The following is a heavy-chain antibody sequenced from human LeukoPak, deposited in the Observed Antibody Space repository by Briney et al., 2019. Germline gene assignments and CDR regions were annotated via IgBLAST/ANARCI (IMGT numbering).Heavy chain of an antibody. D-gene: IGHD6-19*01. CDR3: ASPSDEYSSGWYGSALNY. Sequence: SETLSLTCVVYGGSFSGYYWSWIRQPPGKGLEWIGEINHSGSTNYNPSLKSRVTISVDTSKNQFSLKLSSVTAADTAVYYCASPSDEYSSGWYGSALNYWGQGTLVTVSS. CDR2: INHSGST. J-gene: IGHJ4*02. V-gene: IGHV4-34*01. CDR1: GGSFSGYY.